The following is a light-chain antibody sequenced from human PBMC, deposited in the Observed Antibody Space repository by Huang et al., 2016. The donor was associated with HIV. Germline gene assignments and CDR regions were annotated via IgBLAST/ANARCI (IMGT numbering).Light chain of an antibody. CDR3: QQGFSVPRT. J-gene: IGKJ1*01. CDR1: QNITKS. Sequence: DIQMTQSPPSLSASVGDRVTFTCRANQNITKSLNWYQQKPGKAPKLLIYTASTLESGVPTRIIGSESASRFTLNIVKLQHEDFATYYCQQGFSVPRTFG. V-gene: IGKV1-39*01. CDR2: TAS.